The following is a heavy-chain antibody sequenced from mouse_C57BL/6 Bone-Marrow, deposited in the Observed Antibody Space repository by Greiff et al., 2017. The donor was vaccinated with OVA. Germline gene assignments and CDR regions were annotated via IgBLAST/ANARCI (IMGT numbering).Heavy chain of an antibody. D-gene: IGHD1-1*01. V-gene: IGHV2-5*01. Sequence: QVQLKESGPGLVQPSQSLSITCTASGFSLTSYGVHWVRQSPGKGLEWLGVIWSGGSTDYNAAFMSRLSITKDNSKSQVFFKMNSLQADDTAIYYCAKKGLLRSAWFAYWGKGTLVTVSA. CDR1: GFSLTSYG. CDR3: AKKGLLRSAWFAY. J-gene: IGHJ3*01. CDR2: IWSGGST.